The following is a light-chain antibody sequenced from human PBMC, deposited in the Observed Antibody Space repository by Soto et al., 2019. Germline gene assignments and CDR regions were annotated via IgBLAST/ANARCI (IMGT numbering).Light chain of an antibody. CDR3: GTWDSSLSVVV. CDR1: SSNIGNNY. Sequence: QSVLTQPPSVSAAPGQKVTISCSGSSSNIGNNYVSWYQQLPGTAPKLLIHDNNKLPSGIPDRFSGSKSGTSATLGITGLQTGDEADYYCGTWDSSLSVVVFGGGTKLTVL. V-gene: IGLV1-51*01. CDR2: DNN. J-gene: IGLJ2*01.